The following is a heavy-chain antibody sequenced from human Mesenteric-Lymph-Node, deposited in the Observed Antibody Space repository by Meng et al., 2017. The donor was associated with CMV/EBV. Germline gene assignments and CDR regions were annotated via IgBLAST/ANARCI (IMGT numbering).Heavy chain of an antibody. V-gene: IGHV1-46*01. Sequence: KASGYTFTSYYMHRVRQAPGQGLEWMGIINPSGGSTSYAQKFQGRVTMTRDTSTSTVYMELSSLRSEDTAVYYCANTRIAAAGPFDYWGQGTLVTVSS. J-gene: IGHJ4*02. CDR3: ANTRIAAAGPFDY. CDR1: GYTFTSYY. CDR2: INPSGGST. D-gene: IGHD6-13*01.